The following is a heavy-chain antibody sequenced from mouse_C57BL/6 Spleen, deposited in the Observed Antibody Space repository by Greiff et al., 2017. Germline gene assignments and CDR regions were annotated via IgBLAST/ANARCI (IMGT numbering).Heavy chain of an antibody. V-gene: IGHV3-6*01. CDR2: ISYDGSN. J-gene: IGHJ3*01. Sequence: DVMLQESGPGLVKPSQSLSLTCSVTGYSITSGYYWNWIRQFPGNKLEWMGYISYDGSNNYNPSLKNRISITRDTSKNQFFLKLNSVTTEDTATYYCARDLYYSNYGGFAYWGQGTLVTVSA. CDR3: ARDLYYSNYGGFAY. CDR1: GYSITSGYY. D-gene: IGHD2-5*01.